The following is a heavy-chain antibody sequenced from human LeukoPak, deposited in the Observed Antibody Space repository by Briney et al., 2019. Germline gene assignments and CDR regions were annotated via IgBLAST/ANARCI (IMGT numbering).Heavy chain of an antibody. CDR2: ISAYNGNT. CDR3: ARANYTGIVGATTLDY. Sequence: ASVKVSCKASGYTFTSYGISWVRQAPGQGLEWMGWISAYNGNTNYAQKLQGRVTVTTDTSTSTAYTELRSLRSDDTAVYYCARANYTGIVGATTLDYWGQGTLVTVSS. D-gene: IGHD1-26*01. J-gene: IGHJ4*02. CDR1: GYTFTSYG. V-gene: IGHV1-18*01.